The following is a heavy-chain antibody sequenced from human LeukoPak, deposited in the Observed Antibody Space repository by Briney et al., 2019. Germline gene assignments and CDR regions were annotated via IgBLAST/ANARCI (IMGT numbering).Heavy chain of an antibody. CDR2: ISATGGST. CDR1: GFSFSTYA. CDR3: ANRPLDY. Sequence: GGSLRLSCAASGFSFSTYAMSWVRQAPGKGLEWVSAISATGGSTYYADSVKGRFTISRDNSKNTLYLQINTLRAEDTAVYYGANRPLDYWGQGTLVTVSS. J-gene: IGHJ4*02. V-gene: IGHV3-23*01.